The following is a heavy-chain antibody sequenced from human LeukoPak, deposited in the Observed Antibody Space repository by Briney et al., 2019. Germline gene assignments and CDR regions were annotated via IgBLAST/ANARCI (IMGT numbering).Heavy chain of an antibody. V-gene: IGHV4-61*01. CDR1: GYSISTGYY. CDR2: IYYSGST. CDR3: ARGGYCSSTSCYAAFDY. Sequence: SETLSLTSTVSGYSISTGYYWDWIRQPPGKGLEWIGYIYYSGSTNYKPSRKSRLAISVDTSKNQFSLKLSSVTAADTAVYYCARGGYCSSTSCYAAFDYWGQGTLVTVSS. J-gene: IGHJ4*02. D-gene: IGHD2-2*01.